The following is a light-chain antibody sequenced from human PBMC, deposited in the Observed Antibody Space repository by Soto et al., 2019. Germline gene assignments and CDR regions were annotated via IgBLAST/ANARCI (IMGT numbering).Light chain of an antibody. CDR3: QQLNSYPRA. Sequence: DIQLTQSLSFLSASVGDRVTITCRASQGISSYLAWYQQKPGKAPKLLIYGASTLQNGVPSTFSGSGSGTEFTLTISSLQPEDFATYYCQQLNSYPRAFGQGTKVDIE. J-gene: IGKJ1*01. V-gene: IGKV1-9*01. CDR1: QGISSY. CDR2: GAS.